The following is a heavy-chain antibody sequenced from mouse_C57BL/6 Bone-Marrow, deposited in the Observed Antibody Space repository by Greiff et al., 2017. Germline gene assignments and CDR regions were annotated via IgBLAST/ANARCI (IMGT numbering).Heavy chain of an antibody. D-gene: IGHD1-1*01. Sequence: EVQGVESGGGLVKPGGSLKLSCAASGFTFSDSGLHWVRQAPEKGLEWVAYISSGSSTIYYADPVKGRFTISRDNAKNTLFLQMTSLRSEDTAVYYCARPLYYGSSPYWYFDVWGTGTTVTVSS. V-gene: IGHV5-17*01. J-gene: IGHJ1*03. CDR3: ARPLYYGSSPYWYFDV. CDR2: ISSGSSTI. CDR1: GFTFSDSG.